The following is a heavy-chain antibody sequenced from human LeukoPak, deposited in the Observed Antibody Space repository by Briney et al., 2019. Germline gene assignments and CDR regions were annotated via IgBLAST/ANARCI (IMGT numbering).Heavy chain of an antibody. Sequence: GGSLRLSCAASGFTFSSYTMNWVRQAPGKGLEWVSSISSSSGYIYYADSVKGRFTISRDNAKNSLYLQMNSLRAEDTAAYYCASIAAAGHYYYYYMDVWGKGTTVTISS. D-gene: IGHD6-13*01. CDR3: ASIAAAGHYYYYYMDV. CDR2: ISSSSGYI. CDR1: GFTFSSYT. V-gene: IGHV3-21*01. J-gene: IGHJ6*03.